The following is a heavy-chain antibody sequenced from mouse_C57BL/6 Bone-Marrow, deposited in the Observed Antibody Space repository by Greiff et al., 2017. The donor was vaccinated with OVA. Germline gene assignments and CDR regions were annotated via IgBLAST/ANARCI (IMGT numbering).Heavy chain of an antibody. CDR1: GFSLTSYG. J-gene: IGHJ4*01. CDR3: AKEGYGNSVRAMDY. D-gene: IGHD2-1*01. CDR2: IWSGGST. V-gene: IGHV2-4*01. Sequence: VKLVESGPGLVQPSQSLSITCTVSGFSLTSYGVPWVRQPPGKGLEWLGVIWSGGSTDYNAAFISRLSISTDNSKSHMFCKMNSLQADDTAIYYCAKEGYGNSVRAMDYWGQGTSVTVSA.